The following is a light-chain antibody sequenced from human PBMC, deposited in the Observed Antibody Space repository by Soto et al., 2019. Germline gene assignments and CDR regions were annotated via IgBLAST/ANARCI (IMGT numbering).Light chain of an antibody. J-gene: IGLJ2*01. CDR2: EVS. CDR1: SSDY. V-gene: IGLV2-14*01. Sequence: QSALTQPASVSGSPGQSITISCTGTSSDYVSWYQQHPGKAPKLMIYEVSNRPSGVSNRFSGSKSGNTASLTISGLQAEDEADYYCSSYTTSNTPYVLFGGGTQLTVL. CDR3: SSYTTSNTPYVL.